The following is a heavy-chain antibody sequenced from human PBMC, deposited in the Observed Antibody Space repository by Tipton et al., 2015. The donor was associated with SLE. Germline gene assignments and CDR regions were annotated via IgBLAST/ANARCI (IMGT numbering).Heavy chain of an antibody. CDR2: IYYSGNT. Sequence: TLSLTCTVSGGSISSHYWSWFRQPPGKGLEWIGYIYYSGNTKYNPSLKSRVTISVDTSKNQFSLKLSSVTAADTAVYYCARSPPRPLGYYYYYYYMDVWGKGTTVTVSS. V-gene: IGHV4-59*11. CDR1: GGSISSHY. CDR3: ARSPPRPLGYYYYYYYMDV. D-gene: IGHD7-27*01. J-gene: IGHJ6*03.